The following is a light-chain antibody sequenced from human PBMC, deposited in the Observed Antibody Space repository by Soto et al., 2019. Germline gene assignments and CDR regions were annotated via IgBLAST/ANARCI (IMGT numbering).Light chain of an antibody. CDR1: QNVSSY. CDR3: QQRSNWPLT. V-gene: IGKV3-11*01. J-gene: IGKJ4*01. Sequence: EIVLTQSPATLSLSPGERATLSCRASQNVSSYLAWYQQKPGKAPRLLIYDASNWATGIPARFSGSGSGTDFTLTISSLEPEDFAVYYCQQRSNWPLTFGRGTKVEIK. CDR2: DAS.